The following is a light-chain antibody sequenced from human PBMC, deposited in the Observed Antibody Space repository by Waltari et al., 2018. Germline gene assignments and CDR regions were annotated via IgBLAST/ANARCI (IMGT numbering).Light chain of an antibody. CDR1: QDIRFS. J-gene: IGKJ1*01. V-gene: IGKV1-NL1*01. CDR2: PAS. CDR3: QQYYNTPPWT. Sequence: DIQMTKSQSSLSASVGDRVPTTCRASQDIRFSLVWYQQKPGKAPKLLLFPASRLESGVPSRFSGSGSGTEYTLTISSLQPEDFATYYCQQYYNTPPWTFGQGTKVEIK.